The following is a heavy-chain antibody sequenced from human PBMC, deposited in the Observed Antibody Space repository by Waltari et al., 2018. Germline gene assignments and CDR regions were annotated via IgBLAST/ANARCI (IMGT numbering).Heavy chain of an antibody. Sequence: EVQLVQSGAEVKKPGESLKISCKGSGYSFTSYWIGWVRQMPGKGLEWMGIIYPGDSDTRYSPSFQGQVTISVDKSISTAYLQWSSLKASDTAMYYCARGRLCSGGSCYWFDPWGQGTLVTVSS. CDR1: GYSFTSYW. D-gene: IGHD2-15*01. V-gene: IGHV5-51*03. CDR3: ARGRLCSGGSCYWFDP. CDR2: IYPGDSDT. J-gene: IGHJ5*02.